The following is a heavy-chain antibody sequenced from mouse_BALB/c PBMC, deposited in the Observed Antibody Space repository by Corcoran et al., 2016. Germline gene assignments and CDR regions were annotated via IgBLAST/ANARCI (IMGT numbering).Heavy chain of an antibody. CDR2: INTYTGEP. CDR3: ARGTHYFDY. J-gene: IGHJ2*01. D-gene: IGHD3-3*01. V-gene: IGHV9-3-1*01. Sequence: QIQLVQSGPELKKPGETVKISCKASGYTFTNYGMNWVTQAPGKGLKWMGWINTYTGEPTYADDFKGRFAFSLETSASTAYLQINNLKNEDTATYFCARGTHYFDYWGQCTTLTASS. CDR1: GYTFTNYG.